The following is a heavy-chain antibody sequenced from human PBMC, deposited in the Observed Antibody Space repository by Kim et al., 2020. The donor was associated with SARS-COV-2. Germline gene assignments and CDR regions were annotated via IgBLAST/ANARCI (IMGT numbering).Heavy chain of an antibody. J-gene: IGHJ4*02. D-gene: IGHD2-2*01. Sequence: VKGRCTISRDDSKSIAYLQMNSLKTEDTAVYFCTRDGGLGYCSSTSCYFDYWGQGTLVTVSS. CDR3: TRDGGLGYCSSTSCYFDY. V-gene: IGHV3-49*02.